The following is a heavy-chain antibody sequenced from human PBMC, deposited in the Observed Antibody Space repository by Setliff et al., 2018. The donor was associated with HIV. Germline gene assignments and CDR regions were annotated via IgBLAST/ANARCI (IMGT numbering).Heavy chain of an antibody. CDR2: INHTGNT. D-gene: IGHD1-26*01. Sequence: PSETLSLTCAVYGGSFSGYHWNWIRQFPGKGLEWIGEINHTGNTQYNPSLKSRVTMSEETSKNQFSLKLKSVTAAETAIYFCARGKGGLVGPAEFDYWGPGTLVTVSS. J-gene: IGHJ4*02. V-gene: IGHV4-34*01. CDR3: ARGKGGLVGPAEFDY. CDR1: GGSFSGYH.